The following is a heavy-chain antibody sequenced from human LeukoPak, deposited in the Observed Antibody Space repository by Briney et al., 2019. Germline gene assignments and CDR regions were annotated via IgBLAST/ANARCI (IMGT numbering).Heavy chain of an antibody. D-gene: IGHD5-24*01. J-gene: IGHJ5*02. Sequence: SETLSLTCTVSGGSISSSTYYWGWVRQPPGKWPEWIGSIWHSGNTYYNPSLKSRVTISVETSKNQFSLKLTSVTAADTAVYYCARHTRVRDGYNLYCFDPWGQGTLVTVSS. V-gene: IGHV4-39*01. CDR1: GGSISSSTYY. CDR3: ARHTRVRDGYNLYCFDP. CDR2: IWHSGNT.